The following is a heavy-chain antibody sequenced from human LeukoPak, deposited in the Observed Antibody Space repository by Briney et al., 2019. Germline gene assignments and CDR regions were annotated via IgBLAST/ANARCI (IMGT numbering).Heavy chain of an antibody. J-gene: IGHJ6*02. V-gene: IGHV1-46*01. CDR1: GYTFTSYY. Sequence: GASVTVSCKASGYTFTSYYMHWVRQAPGQGLEWMGLINPSGGSTSYAQKFQGRVTMTRDTSTSTVYMELSSLRSEDTAVYYCAREIVVVPAAIDYYYYGMDVWGQGTTVTVSS. D-gene: IGHD2-2*01. CDR2: INPSGGST. CDR3: AREIVVVPAAIDYYYYGMDV.